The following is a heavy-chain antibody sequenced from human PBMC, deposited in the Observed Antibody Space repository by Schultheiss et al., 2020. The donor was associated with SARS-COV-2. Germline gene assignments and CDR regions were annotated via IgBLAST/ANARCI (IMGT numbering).Heavy chain of an antibody. D-gene: IGHD3-10*01. CDR3: AGGPGQFIDY. Sequence: GGSLRLSCATSGFTFSSYDIYWVRQAPGKGLEWVAVIWYDGSNKYYADSVKGRFTISRDNSKNTLYLQMNSLRDEDTAVYYCAGGPGQFIDYWGQGTLVTVSS. CDR1: GFTFSSYD. CDR2: IWYDGSNK. V-gene: IGHV3-33*07. J-gene: IGHJ4*02.